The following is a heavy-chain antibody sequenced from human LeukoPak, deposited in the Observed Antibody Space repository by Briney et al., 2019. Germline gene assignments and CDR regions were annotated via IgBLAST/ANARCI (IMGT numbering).Heavy chain of an antibody. D-gene: IGHD3-3*01. CDR2: IYHSGST. Sequence: SETLSLTCAVSGGSISSSNWWSWVRQPPGKGLEWIGEIYHSGSTNYNPSLKSRVTISVDKSKNQFSLKLSSVTAADTAVYYCASTHYDFWSGQYYYYGMDVWGQGTTVTVSS. CDR1: GGSISSSNW. J-gene: IGHJ6*02. V-gene: IGHV4-4*02. CDR3: ASTHYDFWSGQYYYYGMDV.